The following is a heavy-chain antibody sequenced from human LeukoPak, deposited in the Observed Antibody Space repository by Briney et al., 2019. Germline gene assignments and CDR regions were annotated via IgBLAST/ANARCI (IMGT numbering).Heavy chain of an antibody. V-gene: IGHV4-39*01. CDR1: GGSISSSSYY. Sequence: PSETLSLTCTVSGGSISSSSYYWGWIRQPPGKGLEWIGSIYYSGSTYYNPSLKSRVTISVDTSKNQFSLKLSSVTAADTAVYYCARKYDFWSGYYRNYYYYGMDVWGQGTTVTVSS. CDR2: IYYSGST. D-gene: IGHD3-3*01. J-gene: IGHJ6*02. CDR3: ARKYDFWSGYYRNYYYYGMDV.